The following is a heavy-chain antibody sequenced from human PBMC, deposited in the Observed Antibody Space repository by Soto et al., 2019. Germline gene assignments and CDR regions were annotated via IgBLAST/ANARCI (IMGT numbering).Heavy chain of an antibody. CDR1: GFTFSSYA. D-gene: IGHD3-3*01. Sequence: GGSLRLSCAASGFTFSSYAMSWVRQAPGKGLEWVSAISGSGGSTYYADSVKGRFTISRDNSKNTLYLQMNSLRAEDTAVYYCAKLPRYDFWSGYYYDYWGQGTLVTVSS. V-gene: IGHV3-23*01. CDR3: AKLPRYDFWSGYYYDY. J-gene: IGHJ4*02. CDR2: ISGSGGST.